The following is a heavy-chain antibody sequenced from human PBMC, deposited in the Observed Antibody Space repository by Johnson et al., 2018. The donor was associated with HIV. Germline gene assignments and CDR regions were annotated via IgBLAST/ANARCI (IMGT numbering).Heavy chain of an antibody. Sequence: QVQLVESGGGLVKPGGSLRLSCAASEFILSDYYMSWVRQAREKGLEWVAVISYDGSNKYYADSVKGRFTISRDNSKNTLYLQMNSLRAEDTAVYYCRSSSSCYENAFDIWGQGTMVTVSS. J-gene: IGHJ3*02. CDR1: EFILSDYY. CDR2: ISYDGSNK. CDR3: RSSSSCYENAFDI. V-gene: IGHV3-30*03. D-gene: IGHD2-2*01.